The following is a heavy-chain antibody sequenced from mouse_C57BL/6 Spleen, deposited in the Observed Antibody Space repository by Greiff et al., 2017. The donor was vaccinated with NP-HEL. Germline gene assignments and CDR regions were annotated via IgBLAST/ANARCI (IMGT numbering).Heavy chain of an antibody. CDR2: IDHSDSYT. V-gene: IGHV1-69*01. CDR3: AGYYGSSWYFVV. CDR1: GYTFTSYW. J-gene: IGHJ1*03. D-gene: IGHD1-1*01. Sequence: QVQLKESGAELVMPGASVKLSCKASGYTFTSYWMHWVKQRPGQGLEWIGEIDHSDSYTNYNQKFKGKSTMTVDKSSSTAYMQLSSLTSVVSAGYYFAGYYGSSWYFVVWGTGTTVTVSS.